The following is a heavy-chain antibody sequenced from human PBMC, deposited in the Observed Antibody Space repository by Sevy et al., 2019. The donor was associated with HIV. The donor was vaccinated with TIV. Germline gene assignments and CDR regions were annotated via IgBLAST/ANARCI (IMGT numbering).Heavy chain of an antibody. CDR1: GFTFRNYW. CDR2: IKQEGNEK. J-gene: IGHJ2*01. V-gene: IGHV3-7*03. Sequence: GGSLRLSCAASGFTFRNYWMSWVRQAPGKGLEWVANIKQEGNEKYYVDSVKGRFTISRDNAKNSLYLQMNSLRVEDTAVYYCARGRARHWYFDLWGRGTLVTVSS. CDR3: ARGRARHWYFDL.